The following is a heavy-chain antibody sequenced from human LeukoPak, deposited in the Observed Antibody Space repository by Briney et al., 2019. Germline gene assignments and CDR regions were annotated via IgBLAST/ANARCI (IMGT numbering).Heavy chain of an antibody. J-gene: IGHJ5*02. CDR2: ISGSGGST. Sequence: PGGSLRLSCAASGFTFSSYAMSWVRQAPGKGLEWVSAISGSGGSTYYADSVKGRFTISRDNSKNTLYLQMNSLRAEDTAVYYCARDVRYGDYAGWFDPWGQGTLVTVSS. D-gene: IGHD4-17*01. CDR3: ARDVRYGDYAGWFDP. V-gene: IGHV3-23*01. CDR1: GFTFSSYA.